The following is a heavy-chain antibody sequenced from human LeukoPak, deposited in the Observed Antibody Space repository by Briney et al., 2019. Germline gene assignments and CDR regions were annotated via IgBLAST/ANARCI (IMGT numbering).Heavy chain of an antibody. Sequence: GGSLRLSCVASGFTFSSYGMHWVRQAPGKGLEWVAVIWYDGSNKYYADSVKGRFTISRDNSKNTLYLQMNSLRAEATAVYYCAKALMRRDTAMVKGYWGQGTRDTVSS. D-gene: IGHD5-18*01. J-gene: IGHJ4*02. CDR2: IWYDGSNK. CDR1: GFTFSSYG. CDR3: AKALMRRDTAMVKGY. V-gene: IGHV3-33*06.